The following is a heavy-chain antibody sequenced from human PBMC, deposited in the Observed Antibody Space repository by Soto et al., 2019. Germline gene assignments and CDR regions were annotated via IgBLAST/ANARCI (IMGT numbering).Heavy chain of an antibody. D-gene: IGHD3-22*01. CDR3: ARAWELHYYDSSGAGLNV. V-gene: IGHV1-69*08. CDR1: GGTFSSYT. CDR2: IIPILGTA. J-gene: IGHJ6*02. Sequence: QVQLVQSGAEVKKPGSSVKVSCKASGGTFSSYTISWVRQAPGQGLEWMGRIIPILGTANYAQKFQGRVTITADESTSTAYMELSSLRSEDTAVYYCARAWELHYYDSSGAGLNVWGQGTTVTVSS.